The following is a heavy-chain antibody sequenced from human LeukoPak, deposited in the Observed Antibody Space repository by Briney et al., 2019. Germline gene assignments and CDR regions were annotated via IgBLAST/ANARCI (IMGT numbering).Heavy chain of an antibody. J-gene: IGHJ5*02. V-gene: IGHV4-4*02. CDR1: GGSISSSNW. D-gene: IGHD5-18*01. CDR3: ASPVGYSYGSGGGVNWFDP. Sequence: PSETLSLTCAVSGGSISSSNWWSWVRQPPGKGLEWIGEIYHSGSTNYNPSLRSRVTISVDTSKNQFSLKLSSVTAADTAVYYCASPVGYSYGSGGGVNWFDPWGQGTLVTVSS. CDR2: IYHSGST.